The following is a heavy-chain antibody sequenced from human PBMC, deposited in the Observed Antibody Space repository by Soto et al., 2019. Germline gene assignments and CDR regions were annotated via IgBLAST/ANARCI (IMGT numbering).Heavy chain of an antibody. J-gene: IGHJ4*02. V-gene: IGHV4-30-4*01. CDR1: GGSISSGEYY. Sequence: ASETLSLTCTVSGGSISSGEYYWSWIRQPPGKGLEWIGYIYYSGSTYYNPSLKSRVTISVDTSKNQFSLKLSSVTAADTAVYYCARAYCCGDCYHSNEYYFYYWGQGTLVTVSS. CDR3: ARAYCCGDCYHSNEYYFYY. CDR2: IYYSGST. D-gene: IGHD2-21*02.